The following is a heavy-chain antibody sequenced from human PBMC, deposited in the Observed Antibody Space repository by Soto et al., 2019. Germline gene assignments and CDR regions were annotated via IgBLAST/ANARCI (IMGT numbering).Heavy chain of an antibody. J-gene: IGHJ4*02. Sequence: QVQLQQWGAGLLKPSETLSLTCAVYGGSFSGYYWSWIRQPPGKGLEWIGENNHSGSTNYNPSLKSRVTISVDTSKNQFSLKLSFVTGGDTAVYYWARGRRIYFCSGSPVYYWGPGTLVTVSS. CDR2: NNHSGST. D-gene: IGHD3-10*01. CDR1: GGSFSGYY. V-gene: IGHV4-34*01. CDR3: ARGRRIYFCSGSPVYY.